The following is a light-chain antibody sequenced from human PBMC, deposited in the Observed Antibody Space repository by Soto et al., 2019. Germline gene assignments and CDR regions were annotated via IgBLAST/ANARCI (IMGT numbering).Light chain of an antibody. Sequence: QSALTQPASVSGSPGQSITISCTGANSDVGNYNLVSWYQQHPDRAPKLIIYEGSKRPSGVSDRFSGSKSGNTVSLTISGLQAEDEADYYCFSYANSRTRRYVFGTGTKVTVL. CDR3: FSYANSRTRRYV. CDR1: NSDVGNYNL. CDR2: EGS. V-gene: IGLV2-23*01. J-gene: IGLJ1*01.